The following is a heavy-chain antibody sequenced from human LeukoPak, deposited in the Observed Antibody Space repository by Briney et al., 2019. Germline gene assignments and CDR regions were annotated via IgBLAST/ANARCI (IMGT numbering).Heavy chain of an antibody. J-gene: IGHJ4*02. Sequence: PSETLSLTCAVYGGSFSGYYWSWIRQPPGKGLEWLGEINHSGSTNYNPSLKSRVTISVDTSKNQFSLKLSSVTAADTAVYYCAIPPSGRVKAFDYWGQGTLVTVSS. V-gene: IGHV4-34*01. CDR3: AIPPSGRVKAFDY. D-gene: IGHD3-3*01. CDR2: INHSGST. CDR1: GGSFSGYY.